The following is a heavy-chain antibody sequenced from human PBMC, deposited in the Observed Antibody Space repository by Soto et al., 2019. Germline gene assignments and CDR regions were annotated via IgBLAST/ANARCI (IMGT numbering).Heavy chain of an antibody. V-gene: IGHV4-4*02. J-gene: IGHJ6*02. D-gene: IGHD3-10*01. CDR1: GGSISSSNW. Sequence: SETLSLTCAVSGGSISSSNWWCWVRHPPGKGLEWIGQIYHTGTTNYNPALRSRATISVDTSKNQFSLKLTSVTAADTAVYYWARTITMIRGVDAYYTLDVWGQGTTVTVSS. CDR2: IYHTGTT. CDR3: ARTITMIRGVDAYYTLDV.